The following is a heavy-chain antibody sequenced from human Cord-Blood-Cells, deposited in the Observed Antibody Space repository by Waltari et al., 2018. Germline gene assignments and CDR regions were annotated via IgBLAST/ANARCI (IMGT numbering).Heavy chain of an antibody. CDR2: ISYDGSNK. CDR3: ARRGRLDSSGYYFDY. CDR1: GFTFSSYA. Sequence: QVQLVESGGGVVQPGRSLRLSCAASGFTFSSYAMHWVRQAPGKGLEWVAVISYDGSNKYYADSVKGRFTISRDNSKNTLYLQMNSLRAEDTAVYYCARRGRLDSSGYYFDYWGQGTLVTVSS. V-gene: IGHV3-30-3*01. D-gene: IGHD3-22*01. J-gene: IGHJ4*02.